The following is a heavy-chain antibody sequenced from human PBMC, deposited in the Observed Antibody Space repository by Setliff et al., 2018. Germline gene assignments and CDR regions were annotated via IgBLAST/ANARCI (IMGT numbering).Heavy chain of an antibody. CDR2: IIPIFGTA. J-gene: IGHJ4*02. Sequence: SVKVSCKASGGTFRNYGISWVRQAPGQGLDWMGGIIPIFGTANYAQNFQGRVTMTTDASTNTAYMELRSLGSDDTAVYYCATFRGYTYGYDYWGRGTLVTVSS. D-gene: IGHD5-18*01. CDR3: ATFRGYTYGYDY. CDR1: GGTFRNYG. V-gene: IGHV1-69*05.